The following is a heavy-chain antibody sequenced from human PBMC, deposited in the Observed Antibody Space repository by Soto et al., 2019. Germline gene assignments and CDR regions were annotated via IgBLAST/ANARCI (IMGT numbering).Heavy chain of an antibody. J-gene: IGHJ4*02. CDR2: ISFDGSTK. V-gene: IGHV3-30*18. CDR1: GFRDGFPFSDYD. D-gene: IGHD1-26*01. Sequence: QVQLVESGGGVVQPGRSLRLSCAASGFRDGFPFSDYDMHWVRQAPGKGLEWVALISFDGSTKNYVDSVEGRFTISRDNSRHTLFLQMDSLRPEDTAVYYCAKNSFSGSKRILDSWGQGTLVTVSS. CDR3: AKNSFSGSKRILDS.